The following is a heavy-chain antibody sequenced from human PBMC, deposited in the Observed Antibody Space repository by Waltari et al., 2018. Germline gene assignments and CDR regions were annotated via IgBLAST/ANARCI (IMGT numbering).Heavy chain of an antibody. CDR2: ISTSDNSI. Sequence: EVQLMESGGGLVQPGGSLSLSCAASGFTFSSYEMHWIRQAPGKGLEWVSYISTSDNSIYCADSVKGRFTISRDDAKNSLYQQMNSLRADDTAIFYCARGGEGSSWPFDYWGQGTLVTVSS. CDR1: GFTFSSYE. CDR3: ARGGEGSSWPFDY. V-gene: IGHV3-48*03. D-gene: IGHD6-13*01. J-gene: IGHJ4*02.